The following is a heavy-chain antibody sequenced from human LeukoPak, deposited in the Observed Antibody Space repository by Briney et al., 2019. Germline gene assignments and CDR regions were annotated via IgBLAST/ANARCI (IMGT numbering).Heavy chain of an antibody. CDR3: ARAKGYCTGDSCYGSYWYFDL. D-gene: IGHD2-15*01. CDR1: GGSISSYY. CDR2: ISYSWGT. J-gene: IGHJ2*01. V-gene: IGHV4-59*01. Sequence: PSETLSLTCTVSGGSISSYYWSWIRQPPGKGLEWIGYISYSWGTNYNPSLKSRVTMSVDTSKNQFSLKLTSVTAADTAFYYCARAKGYCTGDSCYGSYWYFDLWGRGTLVTVSS.